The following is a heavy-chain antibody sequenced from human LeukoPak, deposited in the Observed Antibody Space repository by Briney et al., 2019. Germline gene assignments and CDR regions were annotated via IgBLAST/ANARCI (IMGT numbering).Heavy chain of an antibody. V-gene: IGHV3-11*01. Sequence: GGSLRLSCAASGFTFSDYYMSWIRQAPGKGLGWVSYISSSGSTIYYADSVKGRFTISRDNAKNSLYLQMNSLRAEDTAVYYCAGRYDFWSGYFWGQGTLVTVSS. J-gene: IGHJ4*02. D-gene: IGHD3-3*01. CDR1: GFTFSDYY. CDR2: ISSSGSTI. CDR3: AGRYDFWSGYF.